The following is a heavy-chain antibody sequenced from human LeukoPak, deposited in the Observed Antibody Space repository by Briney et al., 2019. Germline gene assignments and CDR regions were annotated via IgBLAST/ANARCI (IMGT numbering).Heavy chain of an antibody. V-gene: IGHV4-38-2*01. D-gene: IGHD3-22*01. Sequence: PSETLSLTCAVSGYSISSGYYWGWIRQPPGKGLEWIGSIYHSGSTYYNPSPKSRVTISVDTSKNQFSLKLSSVTAADTAVYYCASYHHYYDSSGYYEAAFDIWGQGTMVTVSS. J-gene: IGHJ3*02. CDR3: ASYHHYYDSSGYYEAAFDI. CDR1: GYSISSGYY. CDR2: IYHSGST.